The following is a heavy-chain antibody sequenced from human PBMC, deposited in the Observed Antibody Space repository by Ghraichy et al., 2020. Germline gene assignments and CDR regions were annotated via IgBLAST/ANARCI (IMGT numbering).Heavy chain of an antibody. CDR3: ARELPPAGYSSSWYEFVFDL. CDR2: IYYSGST. D-gene: IGHD6-13*01. CDR1: GGSISSYY. J-gene: IGHJ2*01. V-gene: IGHV4-59*12. Sequence: SETLSLTCTVSGGSISSYYWSWIRQPPGKGLEWIGYIYYSGSTNYNPSLKSRVTISVDTSKNQFSLKLSSVTAADTAVYYCARELPPAGYSSSWYEFVFDLWGRGTLVTVSS.